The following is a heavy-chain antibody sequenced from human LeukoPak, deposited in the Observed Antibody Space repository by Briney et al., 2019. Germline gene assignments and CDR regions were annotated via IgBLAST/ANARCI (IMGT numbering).Heavy chain of an antibody. CDR2: IYPGDSDT. Sequence: GESLKISCKGSGYNFTGYWINWVRQMPGKGLEWMGIIYPGDSDTRYSPSFQGQVTISADKSISTAYLQWSSLKASDTAMYYCARHRGDYYYYMDVWGKGTTVTISS. V-gene: IGHV5-51*01. J-gene: IGHJ6*03. CDR3: ARHRGDYYYYMDV. CDR1: GYNFTGYW. D-gene: IGHD3-10*01.